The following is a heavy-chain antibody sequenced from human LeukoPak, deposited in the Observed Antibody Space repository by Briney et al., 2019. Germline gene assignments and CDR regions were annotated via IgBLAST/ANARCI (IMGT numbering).Heavy chain of an antibody. J-gene: IGHJ3*02. CDR2: IYTSGST. CDR1: GGSISSYY. V-gene: IGHV4-4*07. D-gene: IGHD2-2*01. CDR3: ARDRVVPAAMGEDAFDI. Sequence: SETLPLTCTVSGGSISSYYWSWIRQPAGKGLEWIGRIYTSGSTNYNPSLKSRVTMSVDTSKNQFSLKLSSVTAADTAVYYCARDRVVPAAMGEDAFDIWGQGTMVTVSS.